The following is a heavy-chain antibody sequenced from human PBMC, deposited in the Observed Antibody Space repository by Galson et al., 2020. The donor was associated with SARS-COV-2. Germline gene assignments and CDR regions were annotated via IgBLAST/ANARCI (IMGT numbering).Heavy chain of an antibody. CDR2: IYYTGST. CDR3: AGVVRTDAFDI. D-gene: IGHD2-21*01. J-gene: IGHJ3*02. Sequence: SETLSLTCAVSGGSISSAGNSWNWIRQAPQRGLEWIGYIYYTGSTYYHPSLKSRVSMSIDTSKNHFSLKLSSVTAADTAVYYCAGVVRTDAFDIWGQGTTVTVSS. CDR1: GGSISSAGNS. V-gene: IGHV4-30-4*07.